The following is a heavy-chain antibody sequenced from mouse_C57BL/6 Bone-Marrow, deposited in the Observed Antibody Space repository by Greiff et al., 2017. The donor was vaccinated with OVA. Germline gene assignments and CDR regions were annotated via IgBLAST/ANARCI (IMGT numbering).Heavy chain of an antibody. Sequence: QVQFQQPGAELVKPGASVKLSCKASGYTFTSYWMHWVKQRPGQGLEWIGMIHPNSGSTNYNEKFKSKATLTVDKSSSTAYMQLSSLTSEDSAVYYCARSNYGGRDYWGQGTTLTVSS. CDR2: IHPNSGST. J-gene: IGHJ2*01. CDR1: GYTFTSYW. V-gene: IGHV1-64*01. D-gene: IGHD1-1*01. CDR3: ARSNYGGRDY.